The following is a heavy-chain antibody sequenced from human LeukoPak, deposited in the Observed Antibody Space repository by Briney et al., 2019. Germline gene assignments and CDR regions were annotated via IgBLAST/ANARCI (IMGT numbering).Heavy chain of an antibody. CDR1: GFTVSSNY. D-gene: IGHD6-19*01. CDR2: IYSGGST. CDR3: ARGYSSGWYQGDY. J-gene: IGHJ4*02. Sequence: GGSLRLSCAASGFTVSSNYMSWVRQAPGKGLEWVSVIYSGGSTYYADSVKGRFTISRDNSKNTLYLQMNSLRAEDTAVYYCARGYSSGWYQGDYWGQGTLVTVSS. V-gene: IGHV3-53*01.